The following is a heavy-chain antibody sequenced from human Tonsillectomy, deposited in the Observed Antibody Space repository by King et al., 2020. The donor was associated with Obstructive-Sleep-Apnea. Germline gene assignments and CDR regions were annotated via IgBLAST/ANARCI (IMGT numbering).Heavy chain of an antibody. J-gene: IGHJ4*02. V-gene: IGHV4-39*07. CDR3: ARDLQWELPGTWDY. Sequence: QLQESGPGLVKPSETLSLTCTVSGGSISSSSYYWGWIRQPPGKGLEWIGTIYHSGSTYYNPSLKCRVTISVDTSKNHFSLRLSSVTAADTAVYYCARDLQWELPGTWDYWGQGTLVTVSS. CDR1: GGSISSSSYY. D-gene: IGHD1-26*01. CDR2: IYHSGST.